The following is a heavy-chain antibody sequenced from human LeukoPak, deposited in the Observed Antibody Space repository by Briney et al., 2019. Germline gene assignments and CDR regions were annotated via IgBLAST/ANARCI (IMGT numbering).Heavy chain of an antibody. D-gene: IGHD3-22*01. J-gene: IGHJ6*03. V-gene: IGHV4-4*09. CDR2: IYTIVTT. CDR1: GGSMSSYY. Sequence: PSQTLSLTCTVAGGSMSSYYSSWIRQLPGNVLGWIGHIYTIVTTTINTSLRRRVSISVDTPKTQFSRSRRCGTPADTAVYSCARVKKDYYYDSSVDPPVGYYYHMDVWGKGATVTISS. CDR3: ARVKKDYYYDSSVDPPVGYYYHMDV.